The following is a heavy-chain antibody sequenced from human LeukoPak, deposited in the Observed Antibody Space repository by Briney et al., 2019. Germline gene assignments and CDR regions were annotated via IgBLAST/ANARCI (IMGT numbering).Heavy chain of an antibody. D-gene: IGHD4-23*01. V-gene: IGHV4-59*01. Sequence: SETQSLTCTVSGGSINSYYWSWIRQPPGKGLEWIGYIYYSGSTNYNPPLKSRVTISVDTSKNQFSLKLSSVTAADTAVYYCARGGGGNSDFFDYWGQGTLVTVSS. CDR1: GGSINSYY. CDR2: IYYSGST. J-gene: IGHJ4*02. CDR3: ARGGGGNSDFFDY.